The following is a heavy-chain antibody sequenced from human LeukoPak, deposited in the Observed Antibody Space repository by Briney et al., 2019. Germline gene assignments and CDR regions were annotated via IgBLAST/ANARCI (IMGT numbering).Heavy chain of an antibody. Sequence: GGSLRLSCAASGFTFSSYGMHWVRQAPGKGLEWVAVISYDGSNKYYADSVKGRFTISRDNSKNTLYLQMNSLRAEDTAVYYCAREAAISSADDYWGQGTLVTVSS. V-gene: IGHV3-30*03. CDR1: GFTFSSYG. CDR2: ISYDGSNK. CDR3: AREAAISSADDY. J-gene: IGHJ4*02. D-gene: IGHD3-22*01.